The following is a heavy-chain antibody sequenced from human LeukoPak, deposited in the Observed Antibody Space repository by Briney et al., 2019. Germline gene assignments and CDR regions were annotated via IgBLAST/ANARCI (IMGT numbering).Heavy chain of an antibody. V-gene: IGHV1-18*01. Sequence: ASVKVSCKASGYTFTSYGISRVRQAPGQGLEWMGWISAYNGNTNYAQKLQGRVTMTTDTSTSTAYMELRSLRSDDTAVYYCARESYGSGSPSYYYYYMDVWGKGTTVTVSS. CDR3: ARESYGSGSPSYYYYYMDV. D-gene: IGHD3-10*01. J-gene: IGHJ6*03. CDR2: ISAYNGNT. CDR1: GYTFTSYG.